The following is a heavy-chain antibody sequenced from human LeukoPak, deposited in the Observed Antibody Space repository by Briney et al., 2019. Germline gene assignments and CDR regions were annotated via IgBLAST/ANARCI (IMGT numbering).Heavy chain of an antibody. D-gene: IGHD3-22*01. CDR1: GDSISGYY. Sequence: SETLSLTCTVSGDSISGYYWSWIRQPPGKGLEWIGYIYYSGRTNYNPSLKSRVTISEDTSKNHFSLRLRSVTAADTAVYYCASHTYYDSSGSHYWGQGTLVTVSS. CDR2: IYYSGRT. J-gene: IGHJ4*02. V-gene: IGHV4-59*08. CDR3: ASHTYYDSSGSHY.